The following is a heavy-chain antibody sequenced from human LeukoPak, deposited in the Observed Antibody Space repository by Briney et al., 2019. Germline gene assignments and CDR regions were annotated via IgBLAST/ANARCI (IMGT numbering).Heavy chain of an antibody. CDR2: IGHDGTKI. Sequence: GGSLRLSCAASGFTFSTYGMHWARQAPGKGLEWVAFIGHDGTKIYYADSVQGRSTISRDNSKNTLYLEMNSLSGEDTALYYCAKDHVTWGNRYFDHWGQGTLGTVSS. J-gene: IGHJ4*02. D-gene: IGHD3-16*01. CDR1: GFTFSTYG. CDR3: AKDHVTWGNRYFDH. V-gene: IGHV3-30*02.